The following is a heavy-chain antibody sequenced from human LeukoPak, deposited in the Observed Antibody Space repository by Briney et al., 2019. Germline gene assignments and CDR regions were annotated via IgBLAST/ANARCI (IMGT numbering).Heavy chain of an antibody. V-gene: IGHV3-30-3*01. CDR1: GFTFSTYF. CDR3: ARERQDTILHSGAFDI. D-gene: IGHD2-21*01. CDR2: IASDGSHT. Sequence: GRSLRLSCAASGFTFSTYFMHWVRQAPGKGLEWVADIASDGSHTFYVESVKGRFTISRDNSKNTLYLQMNSLRAEDTAVYFCARERQDTILHSGAFDIWGQGTMVIVSS. J-gene: IGHJ3*02.